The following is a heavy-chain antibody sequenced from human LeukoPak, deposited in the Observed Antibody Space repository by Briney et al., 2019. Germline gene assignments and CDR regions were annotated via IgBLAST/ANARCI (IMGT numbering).Heavy chain of an antibody. J-gene: IGHJ6*03. D-gene: IGHD4-11*01. CDR1: GFTFSSYA. V-gene: IGHV3-23*01. Sequence: PGGSLRLSCAASGFTFSSYAMSWVRQAPGKGLEWVSAISGSGGSTYYADSVKGRFTISRDNSKNTLYLQMNSLRAEDTAVYYCARVYTYYYYMDVWGKGTTVTISS. CDR2: ISGSGGST. CDR3: ARVYTYYYYMDV.